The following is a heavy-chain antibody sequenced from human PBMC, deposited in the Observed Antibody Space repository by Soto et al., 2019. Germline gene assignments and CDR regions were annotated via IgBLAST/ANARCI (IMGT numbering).Heavy chain of an antibody. Sequence: QVQLQESGPGLVKPSETLSLTCTVSGGSISSYYWSWIRQPPGKGLEWIGYIYYSGSTNYNPSLKSRVTISVDTSKNQFSLKLSSVTAADTAVYYCARHESSSWDFCVDWGQGTLVTVSS. J-gene: IGHJ4*02. CDR3: ARHESSSWDFCVD. D-gene: IGHD6-13*01. CDR2: IYYSGST. CDR1: GGSISSYY. V-gene: IGHV4-59*08.